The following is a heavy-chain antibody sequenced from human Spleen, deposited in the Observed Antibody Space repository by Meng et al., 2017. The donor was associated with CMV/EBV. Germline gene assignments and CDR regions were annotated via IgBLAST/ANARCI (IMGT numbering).Heavy chain of an antibody. D-gene: IGHD2-2*01. CDR3: ARGAYCSSTSCWRGGVDY. J-gene: IGHJ4*02. CDR1: GGSISSYY. CDR2: IYYSGST. V-gene: IGHV4-59*01. Sequence: SETLSLTCTVSGGSISSYYWSWIRQPPGKGLEWIGYIYYSGSTNYNPSLKSRVTISLDTSKNQFSLKLSSVTAADTAVYYCARGAYCSSTSCWRGGVDYWGQGTLVTVSS.